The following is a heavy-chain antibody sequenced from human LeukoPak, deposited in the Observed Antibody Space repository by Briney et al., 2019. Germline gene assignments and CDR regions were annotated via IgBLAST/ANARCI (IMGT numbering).Heavy chain of an antibody. D-gene: IGHD2-15*01. CDR3: AKDQFGYCSGGSCYVAN. Sequence: GGSLRLSCAASGFTFSSYAMHWVRQVPGKGLEWVAVISYDGTNKYYPDSVKGRFTISRDNSKNTLYLQMNSLRAEDTAMYYCAKDQFGYCSGGSCYVANWGQGTLVTVSS. CDR1: GFTFSSYA. CDR2: ISYDGTNK. V-gene: IGHV3-33*06. J-gene: IGHJ4*02.